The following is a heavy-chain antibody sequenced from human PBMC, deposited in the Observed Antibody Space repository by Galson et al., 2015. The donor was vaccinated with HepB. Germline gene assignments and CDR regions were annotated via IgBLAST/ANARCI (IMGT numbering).Heavy chain of an antibody. J-gene: IGHJ4*02. CDR2: IRSKANSYAT. D-gene: IGHD2-2*01. V-gene: IGHV3-73*01. Sequence: SLRLSCAASGFTFSGSAMHWVRQASGKGLEWVGRIRSKANSYATAYAASVKGRFTISRDDSKNTAYLQMNSLKTEDTAVYYCTRQRDIVVVPAAKSDYWGQGTLVTVSS. CDR3: TRQRDIVVVPAAKSDY. CDR1: GFTFSGSA.